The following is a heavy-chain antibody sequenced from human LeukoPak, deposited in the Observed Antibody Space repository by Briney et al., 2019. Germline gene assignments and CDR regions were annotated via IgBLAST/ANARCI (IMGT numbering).Heavy chain of an antibody. CDR2: IYHSGST. Sequence: SETLSLTCTVSGYSISSGYYWGWIRQPPGKGLEWIGSIYHSGSTYYNPSLKSRVTISVDTSKNQFSLKLSSVTAADTAVYYCARPYSSGWYYAFHIWGQGTMVTVSS. J-gene: IGHJ3*02. CDR3: ARPYSSGWYYAFHI. V-gene: IGHV4-38-2*02. CDR1: GYSISSGYY. D-gene: IGHD6-19*01.